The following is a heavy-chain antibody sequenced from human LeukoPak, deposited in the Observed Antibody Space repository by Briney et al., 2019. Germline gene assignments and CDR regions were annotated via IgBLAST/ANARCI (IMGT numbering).Heavy chain of an antibody. V-gene: IGHV3-23*01. CDR3: AKEYGPGSYYYDY. CDR1: GFIFSTYA. D-gene: IGHD3-10*01. CDR2: ISASGVST. Sequence: GGSLRLSCAASGFIFSTYAMTWVRQAPGKGLEWVSGISASGVSTHYADSVKGRFTISRDNSKNTLYLQMNSLRAEDMAVYYCAKEYGPGSYYYDYWGQGTLVTVSS. J-gene: IGHJ4*02.